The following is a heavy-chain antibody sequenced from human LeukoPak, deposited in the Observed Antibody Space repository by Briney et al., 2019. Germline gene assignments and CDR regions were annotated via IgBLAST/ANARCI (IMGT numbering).Heavy chain of an antibody. CDR1: GFTFSSYS. J-gene: IGHJ4*02. CDR3: ARARHEYSYDIDY. D-gene: IGHD5-18*01. CDR2: ISSSSSYI. V-gene: IGHV3-21*01. Sequence: GGSLRLSCAASGFTFSSYSMNWVRQAPGKGREWVSSISSSSSYIYYADSVKGRFTISRDNAKNSLYLQMNSLRAEDTAVYYCARARHEYSYDIDYWGQGTLVTVSS.